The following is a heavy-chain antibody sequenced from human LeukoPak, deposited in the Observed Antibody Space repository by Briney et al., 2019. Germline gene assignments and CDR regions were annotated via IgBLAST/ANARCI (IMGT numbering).Heavy chain of an antibody. J-gene: IGHJ5*02. CDR3: ARQIVVVPAAPTTNWFDP. CDR1: GGTFSSYA. D-gene: IGHD2-2*01. V-gene: IGHV1-69*05. Sequence: SVKVSCKASGGTFSSYAISWVRQAPGQGLEWMGGIIPIFGTANYAQKFQGRVTITTDESTSTAYMELSSLRSADTAVYYCARQIVVVPAAPTTNWFDPWGQGTLVTVSS. CDR2: IIPIFGTA.